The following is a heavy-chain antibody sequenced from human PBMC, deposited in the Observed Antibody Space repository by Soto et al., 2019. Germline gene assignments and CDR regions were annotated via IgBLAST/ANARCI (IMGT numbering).Heavy chain of an antibody. J-gene: IGHJ6*02. D-gene: IGHD3-22*01. CDR1: GFTYTDFA. Sequence: VQLVESGGGEVQPGRSLRLSCAASGFTYTDFALHWVRQAPGKGLEWVAIISYDGSDKYYADSVKGRFAISRDNPKNTLYLEMNSLRPEDTAVYFCARRAWDSYYAIDVWGQGTKVTV. V-gene: IGHV3-30*09. CDR2: ISYDGSDK. CDR3: ARRAWDSYYAIDV.